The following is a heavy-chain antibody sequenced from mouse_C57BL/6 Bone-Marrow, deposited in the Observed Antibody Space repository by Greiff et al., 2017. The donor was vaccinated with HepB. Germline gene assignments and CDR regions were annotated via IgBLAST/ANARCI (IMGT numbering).Heavy chain of an antibody. J-gene: IGHJ3*01. V-gene: IGHV2-2*01. CDR1: GFSLTSYG. CDR2: IWSGGST. CDR3: ARNWGFAY. Sequence: VHLVESGPGLVQPSQSLSITCTVSGFSLTSYGVHWVRQSPGKGLEWLGVIWSGGSTDYNAAFISRLSISKDNSKSQVFFKMNSLQADDTAIYYCARNWGFAYWGQGTLVTVSA.